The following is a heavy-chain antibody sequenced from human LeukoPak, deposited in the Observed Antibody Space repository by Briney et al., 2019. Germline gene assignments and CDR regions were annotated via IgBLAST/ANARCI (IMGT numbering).Heavy chain of an antibody. CDR2: INPNSGGT. V-gene: IGHV1-2*02. J-gene: IGHJ3*02. CDR3: ARRGHSYGPAFDI. CDR1: GYTFTGYY. Sequence: GASVKVSCKASGYTFTGYYMHWVRQAPGQGLEWMGWINPNSGGTNYAQKFQGRVTMTRDTSISTAYMELSRLRSDDTAVYYCARRGHSYGPAFDIWGQGTMVTVSS. D-gene: IGHD5-18*01.